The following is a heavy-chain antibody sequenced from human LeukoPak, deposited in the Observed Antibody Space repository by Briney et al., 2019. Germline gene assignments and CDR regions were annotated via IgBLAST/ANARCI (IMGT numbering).Heavy chain of an antibody. CDR1: GYTFTSYG. V-gene: IGHV1-18*04. Sequence: ASVKVSCKASGYTFTSYGISWVRQAPGQGLEWMGWISAYNGNTNYAQKLQGRVTMTTDTSTSTAYMEPRSLRSDDTAVYYCARDLGYSSDSVIDYWGQGTLVTVSS. J-gene: IGHJ4*02. CDR2: ISAYNGNT. CDR3: ARDLGYSSDSVIDY. D-gene: IGHD5-18*01.